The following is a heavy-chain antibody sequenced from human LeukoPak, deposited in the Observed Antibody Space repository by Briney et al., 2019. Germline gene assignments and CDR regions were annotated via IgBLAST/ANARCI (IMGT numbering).Heavy chain of an antibody. V-gene: IGHV3-9*01. CDR3: AAHSYGYYNDY. Sequence: GGSLRLSCAASGFTFDDYAMHWVRQAPGKGLEWVSGISWNSGSIGYADSVKGRFTISRDNAKNSLYLQMNSLRAEDTALYYCAAHSYGYYNDYWGQGTLVTVSS. CDR1: GFTFDDYA. D-gene: IGHD5-18*01. CDR2: ISWNSGSI. J-gene: IGHJ4*02.